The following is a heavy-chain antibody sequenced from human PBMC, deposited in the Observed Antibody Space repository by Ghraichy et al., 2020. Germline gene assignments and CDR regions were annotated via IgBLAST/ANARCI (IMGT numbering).Heavy chain of an antibody. J-gene: IGHJ4*02. V-gene: IGHV3-48*02. Sequence: GGSLRLSCAASGFTFSTYNMNWVRQAPGKGLEWLSSISSSSSTISYADSVKGRFTISRDNAKYSLYLQMNNLRDEDTAVYYCARKDYFNSGTYYIPFFDYWGQGTLVTVSS. CDR1: GFTFSTYN. CDR3: ARKDYFNSGTYYIPFFDY. CDR2: ISSSSSTI. D-gene: IGHD3-10*01.